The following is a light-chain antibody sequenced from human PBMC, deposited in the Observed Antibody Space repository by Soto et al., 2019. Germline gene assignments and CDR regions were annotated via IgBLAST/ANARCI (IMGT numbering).Light chain of an antibody. CDR1: SSNIGAGYD. Sequence: QSVLTQPPSVSGAPGQRVTISCTGSSSNIGAGYDVHWYQQLPGTAPQLLIYGDTIRPSGVPDRFSGSKSGSSASLAITGLQAEDEGDYYRQSYDSSLSGSYVFGTGTKVTVL. CDR3: QSYDSSLSGSYV. J-gene: IGLJ1*01. CDR2: GDT. V-gene: IGLV1-40*01.